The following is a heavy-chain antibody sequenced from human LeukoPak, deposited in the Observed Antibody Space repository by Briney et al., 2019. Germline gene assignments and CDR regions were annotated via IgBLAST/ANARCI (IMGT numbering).Heavy chain of an antibody. CDR1: GFTFTSSA. Sequence: VKVSCKASGFTFTSSAVQWVRQARGQRREWIGWIVVGSGNTNYAQKFQERVTITRDMSTSTAYMELSSLRSEDTAVYYCAAGHYDIDAFDIWGQGTMVTVSS. J-gene: IGHJ3*02. CDR2: IVVGSGNT. D-gene: IGHD3-9*01. CDR3: AAGHYDIDAFDI. V-gene: IGHV1-58*01.